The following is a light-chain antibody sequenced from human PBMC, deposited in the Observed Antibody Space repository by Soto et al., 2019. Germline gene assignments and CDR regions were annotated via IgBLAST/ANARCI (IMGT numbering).Light chain of an antibody. V-gene: IGKV1-13*02. Sequence: ALQLTQSPSSLSASVGDRVTFTCRASQGINSGLAWYQQKPGTPPKLLIYDASTLESGVPDRVSGRGSGTEFTLTISSVQPEDSATYYCHQFNTYPLTFGGGTKVEIK. CDR1: QGINSG. CDR3: HQFNTYPLT. CDR2: DAS. J-gene: IGKJ4*01.